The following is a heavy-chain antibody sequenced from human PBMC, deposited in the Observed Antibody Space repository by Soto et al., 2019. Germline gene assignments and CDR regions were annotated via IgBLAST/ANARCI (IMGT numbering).Heavy chain of an antibody. J-gene: IGHJ6*02. V-gene: IGHV1-18*04. CDR3: ARVLEVKTGFYYYYGMDV. CDR2: ISAYNGNT. Sequence: EASVKVSCKASGYTFTSYGISWVRQAPGQGLEWMGWISAYNGNTNYAQKLQGRVTMTTDTSTSTAYMELRSLRSDDTAVYYCARVLEVKTGFYYYYGMDVWGQGTTVTVSS. CDR1: GYTFTSYG. D-gene: IGHD2-21*01.